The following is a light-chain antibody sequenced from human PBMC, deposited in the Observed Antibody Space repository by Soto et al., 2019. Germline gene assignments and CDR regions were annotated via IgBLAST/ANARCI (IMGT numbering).Light chain of an antibody. CDR3: QQYYTTPPT. J-gene: IGKJ4*01. Sequence: DIVMTQSPDSLAVSLGERAAINCKSSQNILFSTNNKNYLAWYQQKPGQPPKLLIFWASTRESGVPDRFRGSGSGTDFTLTISSLQAEDVAVYYCQQYYTTPPTFGGGTKGEIK. V-gene: IGKV4-1*01. CDR1: QNILFSTNNKNY. CDR2: WAS.